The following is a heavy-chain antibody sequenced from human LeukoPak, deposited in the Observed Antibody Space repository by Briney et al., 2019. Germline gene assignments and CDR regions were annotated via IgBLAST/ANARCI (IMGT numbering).Heavy chain of an antibody. CDR2: INPSGGST. CDR3: ASLPAATGAHAFDI. Sequence: EASVKVSCKASGYTFTSYYMHWVRQAPGQGLEWMGIINPSGGSTNYAQKFQGRVTMTRDTSTSTAYMELSGLRSEDTALYYCASLPAATGAHAFDIWGQGTMVIVSS. D-gene: IGHD2-2*01. J-gene: IGHJ3*02. CDR1: GYTFTSYY. V-gene: IGHV1-46*01.